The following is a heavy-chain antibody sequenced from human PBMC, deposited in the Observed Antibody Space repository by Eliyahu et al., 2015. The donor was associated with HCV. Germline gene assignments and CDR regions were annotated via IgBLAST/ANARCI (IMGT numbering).Heavy chain of an antibody. J-gene: IGHJ6*02. Sequence: EVQLVESGGGLVQPGGSLRLSCAASGFTFSPYWMGWVRQAPGKGLEWVASIKEDGSDKYYVDSVRGRFTVSKDNAKNSMYLEMNSLRAEDTAVYYCARGGGWVMDVWGQGTTVTVSS. CDR3: ARGGGWVMDV. D-gene: IGHD1-26*01. V-gene: IGHV3-7*01. CDR2: IKEDGSDK. CDR1: GFTFSPYW.